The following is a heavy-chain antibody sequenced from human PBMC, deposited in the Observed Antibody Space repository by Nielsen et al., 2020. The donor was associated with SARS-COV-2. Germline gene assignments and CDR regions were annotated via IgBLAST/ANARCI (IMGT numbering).Heavy chain of an antibody. V-gene: IGHV3-7*05. CDR1: GFTFSNYW. CDR3: ARFSRSQEVV. D-gene: IGHD3-16*01. Sequence: GESLKISCAASGFTFSNYWMSWVRQAPGKGLEWVANIKQDGSQKVYVDSMEGRFTISRDNAKTSLYLQMNNLRAEDTAVYYCARFSRSQEVVWGQGTTVTVSS. CDR2: IKQDGSQK. J-gene: IGHJ6*02.